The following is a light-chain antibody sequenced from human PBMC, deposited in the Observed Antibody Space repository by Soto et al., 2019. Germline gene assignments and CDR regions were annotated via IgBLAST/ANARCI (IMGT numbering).Light chain of an antibody. V-gene: IGKV1-5*01. Sequence: DIQMTQSPSTLSASVGDRVTITCRASQDISSWLAWYQQKPGKAPKSLIYDASSLESGVPSRFSGSVFGTEFTLTISRLQPDDFATYYCQQSYTVPHTFGQGTKVEI. J-gene: IGKJ2*01. CDR1: QDISSW. CDR3: QQSYTVPHT. CDR2: DAS.